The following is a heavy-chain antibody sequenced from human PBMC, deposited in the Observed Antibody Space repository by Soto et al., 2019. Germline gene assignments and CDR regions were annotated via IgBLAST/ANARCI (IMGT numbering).Heavy chain of an antibody. D-gene: IGHD3-22*01. J-gene: IGHJ4*02. CDR1: GFTFDDYT. V-gene: IGHV3-43*01. CDR2: ISWDGGST. CDR3: AKSVYYYDSSGCPDY. Sequence: PGGSLRLSCAASGFTFDDYTMHWVRQAPGKGLEWVSLISWDGGSTYYADSVKGRFTISRDNSKNSLYLQMNSLRTEDTALYYCAKSVYYYDSSGCPDYWGQGTLVTVSS.